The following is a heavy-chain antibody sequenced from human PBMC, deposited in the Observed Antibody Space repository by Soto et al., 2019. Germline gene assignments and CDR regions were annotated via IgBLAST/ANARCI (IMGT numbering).Heavy chain of an antibody. D-gene: IGHD3-9*01. Sequence: EVQLVESGRGLVNPGGCLRLSCTASGFAFNTYSMNWVRQAPGKGLEWVSSINEDSTYIYYSDSLRGRITISRDNAKDSLFLQMNSLRPDDTAVYYCVRDLGRYFRSGYMDLWGDGATVTVSS. CDR2: INEDSTYI. CDR1: GFAFNTYS. CDR3: VRDLGRYFRSGYMDL. J-gene: IGHJ6*02. V-gene: IGHV3-21*02.